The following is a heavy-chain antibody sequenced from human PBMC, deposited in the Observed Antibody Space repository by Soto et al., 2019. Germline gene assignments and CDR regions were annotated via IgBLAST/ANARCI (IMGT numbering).Heavy chain of an antibody. J-gene: IGHJ6*02. CDR1: GGSITNYY. CDR2: IGYSGAS. CDR3: ARHGFGSLHGLVDV. Sequence: QVQLQESGPGLVKPSETLSLTCTVSGGSITNYYCSWFRQSPGKGLEWIGYIGYSGASAYNLSLKRRVTMSVDTSKTQFSLMLESATATDTAVYYCARHGFGSLHGLVDVCGQGTTVIVSS. V-gene: IGHV4-59*08. D-gene: IGHD3-10*01.